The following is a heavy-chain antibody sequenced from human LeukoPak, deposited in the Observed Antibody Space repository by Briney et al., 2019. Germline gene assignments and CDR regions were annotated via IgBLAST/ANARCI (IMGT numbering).Heavy chain of an antibody. CDR3: ARGYSLGELPSDFDY. J-gene: IGHJ4*02. D-gene: IGHD1-26*01. Sequence: ASVKVSCKASGYTFTSYYMHWVRQAPGQGLEWMGIINPSGGSTSYAQKFQGRVTMTRDTSTSTVYMELSSLRSEDTAVYYCARGYSLGELPSDFDYWGQGTLVTVSS. V-gene: IGHV1-46*01. CDR2: INPSGGST. CDR1: GYTFTSYY.